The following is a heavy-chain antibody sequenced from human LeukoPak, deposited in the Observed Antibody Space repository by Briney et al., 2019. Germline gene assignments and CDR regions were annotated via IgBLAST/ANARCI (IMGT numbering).Heavy chain of an antibody. J-gene: IGHJ5*02. Sequence: SVKVSCKASGGTFSSYAISWVRQAPGQGLEWMGGIIPIFGTANYAQKSQGRVTITTDESTSTAYMELSSLRSEDTAVYYCARVISYCSGGSCYRSGGNWFDPWGQGTLVTVSS. CDR3: ARVISYCSGGSCYRSGGNWFDP. CDR1: GGTFSSYA. D-gene: IGHD2-15*01. CDR2: IIPIFGTA. V-gene: IGHV1-69*05.